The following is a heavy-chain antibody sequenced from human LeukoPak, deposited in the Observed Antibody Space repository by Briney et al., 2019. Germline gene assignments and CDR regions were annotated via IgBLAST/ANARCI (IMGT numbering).Heavy chain of an antibody. CDR2: INPSGGST. CDR1: GYTFTSYY. J-gene: IGHJ4*02. V-gene: IGHV1-46*01. D-gene: IGHD5-12*01. CDR3: ASERGYSGYDYRPFAYYFDY. Sequence: ASVKVSCKASGYTFTSYYMHWVRQAPGQGLEWMGIINPSGGSTSYAQKFQGRVTMTRDTSTSTVYMELSSLRSEDTAVYYCASERGYSGYDYRPFAYYFDYWGQGTLVTVSS.